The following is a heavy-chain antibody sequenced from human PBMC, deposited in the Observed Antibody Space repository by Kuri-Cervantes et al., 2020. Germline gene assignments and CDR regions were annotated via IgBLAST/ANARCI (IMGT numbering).Heavy chain of an antibody. Sequence: GGSLRLSCVASGFTFSSYAMYWVRQAPGKGLEWVSSIRYDESTKYYADSVKGRFTISRDNSKNTLYLQMNNLRDEDTAVYYCAKDGVLIGSGSYYALYYYYYMDVWGKGTTVTVSS. CDR2: IRYDESTK. V-gene: IGHV3-30*02. CDR1: GFTFSSYA. CDR3: AKDGVLIGSGSYYALYYYYYMDV. D-gene: IGHD3-10*01. J-gene: IGHJ6*03.